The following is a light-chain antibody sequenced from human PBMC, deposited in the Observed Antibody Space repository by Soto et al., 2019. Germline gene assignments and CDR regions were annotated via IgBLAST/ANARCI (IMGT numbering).Light chain of an antibody. Sequence: QSVLTQSSSASASLGSSVKLTCTLSSGHSSYIIAWHQQQPGKAPRYLMKLEGSGSYNKGSGVPDRFSGSSSGADRYLTISNLQFEDEAEYYCETWDRNSYVFGTGTKLTVL. CDR3: ETWDRNSYV. V-gene: IGLV4-60*02. CDR2: LEGSGSY. CDR1: SGHSSYI. J-gene: IGLJ1*01.